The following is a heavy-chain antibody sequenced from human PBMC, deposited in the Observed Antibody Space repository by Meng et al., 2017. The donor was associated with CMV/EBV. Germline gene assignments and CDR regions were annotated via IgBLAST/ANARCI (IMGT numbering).Heavy chain of an antibody. J-gene: IGHJ6*02. CDR1: GFSLSTSGMC. CDR2: IDWDDDK. Sequence: SGPTLVKPTQTLTLTCTFSGFSLSTSGMCVSWVRQPPGKALEWLALIDWDDDKYYSTSLKTRLTISKDTSKNQVVLTMTNMDPVDTATYYRALGGNSGSRTYYYYGMDVWGQGTTVTVSS. D-gene: IGHD4-23*01. CDR3: ALGGNSGSRTYYYYGMDV. V-gene: IGHV2-70*20.